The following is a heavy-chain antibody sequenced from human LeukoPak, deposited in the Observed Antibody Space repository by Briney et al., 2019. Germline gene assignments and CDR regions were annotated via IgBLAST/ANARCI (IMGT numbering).Heavy chain of an antibody. D-gene: IGHD2-2*01. Sequence: GESLKISCKGSGYSFTSYWIGWVRQMPGKGLEWMGIIYPGDSDTRYSPSFQGQVTISADKSISTAYLQWSSLKASDTAMYYCARVDCSSTSCYAHGNWFDPWGQGTLSPSPQ. J-gene: IGHJ5*02. CDR1: GYSFTSYW. CDR2: IYPGDSDT. CDR3: ARVDCSSTSCYAHGNWFDP. V-gene: IGHV5-51*01.